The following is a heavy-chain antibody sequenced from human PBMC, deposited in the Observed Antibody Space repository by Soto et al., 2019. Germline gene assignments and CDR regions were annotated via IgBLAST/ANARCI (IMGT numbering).Heavy chain of an antibody. Sequence: EVQLVESGGGLVKPGGSLRLSCAVSGFTFSDFDMSWVRQAPGKGLEWVSSITSNSIYVYYADSLKGRFTISRDNAKNSLYLQMNSLRVDDTAVYYCARDLSGGNYDYHGLDVW. CDR3: ARDLSGGNYDYHGLDV. CDR1: GFTFSDFD. CDR2: ITSNSIYV. V-gene: IGHV3-21*01. D-gene: IGHD1-26*01. J-gene: IGHJ6*01.